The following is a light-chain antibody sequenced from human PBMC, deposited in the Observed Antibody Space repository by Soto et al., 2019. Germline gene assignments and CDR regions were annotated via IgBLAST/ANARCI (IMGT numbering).Light chain of an antibody. J-gene: IGLJ2*01. CDR3: AAWDDSLKAVV. CDR2: GND. CDR1: SSNIGSKT. V-gene: IGLV1-44*01. Sequence: QSVLTHPPSASGTPGQRVTVSCSGGSSNIGSKTVNWYQQMPETAPTLLIYGNDQRPSGVPDRFSGSKSGTSASLAISGLQSEDEADYYCAAWDDSLKAVVFGAGTKLTVL.